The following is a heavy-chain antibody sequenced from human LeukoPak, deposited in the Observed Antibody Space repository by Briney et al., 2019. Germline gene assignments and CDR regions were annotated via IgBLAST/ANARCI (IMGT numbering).Heavy chain of an antibody. V-gene: IGHV4-34*01. CDR1: GGSFSGYY. Sequence: SETLSLTCAVYGGSFSGYYWSWIRQPPGKGLEWIGEINHSGSTNYNPSLKSRVTISVDTSKNQFSLKLSSVIAADTAVYYCARGRGYCSGGSCYHSPQLNYWGQGTLVTVSS. J-gene: IGHJ4*02. CDR2: INHSGST. CDR3: ARGRGYCSGGSCYHSPQLNY. D-gene: IGHD2-15*01.